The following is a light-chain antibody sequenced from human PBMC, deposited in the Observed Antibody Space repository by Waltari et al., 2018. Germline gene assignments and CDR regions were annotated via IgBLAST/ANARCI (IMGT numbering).Light chain of an antibody. CDR3: LQYDTRPLT. V-gene: IGKV1-17*01. J-gene: IGKJ4*01. CDR2: STS. Sequence: DIQMTQSPSSLSASVGERVTITCRASQDISHYLSWYQKKPGEPLKRLIYSTSSLESGVPSRFSGSGSGTEFTLIISSLQPEDFVVYFCLQYDTRPLTFGGGTRVEIK. CDR1: QDISHY.